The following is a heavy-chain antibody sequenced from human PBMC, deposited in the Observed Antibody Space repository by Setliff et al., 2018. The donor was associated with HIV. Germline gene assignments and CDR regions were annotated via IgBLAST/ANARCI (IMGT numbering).Heavy chain of an antibody. V-gene: IGHV4-39*01. D-gene: IGHD3-22*01. CDR2: IYHTGRT. Sequence: PSETLSLTCSVSGGSIDNNKYYWTWIRQSPGKGLEWTGSIYHTGRTYYNRSLESRLTISIDTSKNQFSLKLTSVTAADTAMYYCASRIYYYDESRVLREEGFVPWGQGTLVTVSS. CDR3: ASRIYYYDESRVLREEGFVP. J-gene: IGHJ5*02. CDR1: GGSIDNNKYY.